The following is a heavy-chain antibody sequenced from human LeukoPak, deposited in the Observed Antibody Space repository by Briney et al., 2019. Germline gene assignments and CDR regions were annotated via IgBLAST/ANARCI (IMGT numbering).Heavy chain of an antibody. CDR1: GFTFSSYS. D-gene: IGHD3-10*02. V-gene: IGHV3-21*01. CDR3: AELGITMIGGV. J-gene: IGHJ6*04. CDR2: ISSSTSYL. Sequence: PGGSLRLSCAASGFTFSSYSMNWVRQAPGKGLEWVSSISSSTSYLYYADSVKGRFTISRDNAKNSLYLQMNSLRAEDTTVYYCAELGITMIGGVWGKGTTVTISS.